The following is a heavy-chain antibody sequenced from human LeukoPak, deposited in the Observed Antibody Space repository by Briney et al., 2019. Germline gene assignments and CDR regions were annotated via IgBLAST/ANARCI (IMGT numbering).Heavy chain of an antibody. D-gene: IGHD5-24*01. V-gene: IGHV3-21*01. Sequence: SGGSLRLSCTASGFIFSDYGMNWVRQAPGKGLEWVSYISRSSRYIYYADSMKGRLTISRDNAKNSLYLQMDSQRAEDTALYYCAREGAGREGHNFDYWGQGTLVTVSS. CDR2: ISRSSRYI. J-gene: IGHJ4*02. CDR1: GFIFSDYG. CDR3: AREGAGREGHNFDY.